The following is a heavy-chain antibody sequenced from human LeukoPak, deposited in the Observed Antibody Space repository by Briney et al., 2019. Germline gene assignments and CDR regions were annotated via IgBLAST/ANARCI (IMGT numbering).Heavy chain of an antibody. D-gene: IGHD3-10*01. J-gene: IGHJ6*03. CDR2: INPNSGDT. V-gene: IGHV1-2*02. CDR1: GYTFTGYY. CDR3: ARGVTGIYYYYYMDV. Sequence: ASVKVSCKASGYTFTGYYMYWVRQAPGQGLEWMGWINPNSGDTNYAQKFQGGVTMTRDTSISTAYMELSRLRSDDTAVYYCARGVTGIYYYYYMDVWGKGTTVTVSS.